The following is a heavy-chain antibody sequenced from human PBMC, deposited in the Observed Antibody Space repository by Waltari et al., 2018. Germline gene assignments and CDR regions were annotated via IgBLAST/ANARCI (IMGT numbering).Heavy chain of an antibody. D-gene: IGHD6-13*01. CDR3: TRDRECIAY. Sequence: EVQLVESGGGLVQPGRSLRLSCTASGFTFGDYAMSWFRQAPGKGLEWVGFIRSKAYGGTTEYAASVKGRFTISRDDSKSIAYLQMNSLKTEDTAVYYCTRDRECIAYWGQGTLVTVSS. CDR1: GFTFGDYA. V-gene: IGHV3-49*03. J-gene: IGHJ4*02. CDR2: IRSKAYGGTT.